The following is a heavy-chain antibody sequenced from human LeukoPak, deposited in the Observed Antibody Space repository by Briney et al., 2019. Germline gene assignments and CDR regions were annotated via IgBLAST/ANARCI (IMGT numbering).Heavy chain of an antibody. Sequence: SQTLSLTCAVSGGSISSGGYSWSWIRQPPGTGLEWIGYIYHSGSTYHNPSLKSRVTISVDRSKNQFSLKLSSVTAADTAVYYCARDRGQYYYGSGSYYSLGYFDYWGQGTLVTVSS. J-gene: IGHJ4*02. CDR1: GGSISSGGYS. CDR2: IYHSGST. V-gene: IGHV4-30-2*01. CDR3: ARDRGQYYYGSGSYYSLGYFDY. D-gene: IGHD3-10*01.